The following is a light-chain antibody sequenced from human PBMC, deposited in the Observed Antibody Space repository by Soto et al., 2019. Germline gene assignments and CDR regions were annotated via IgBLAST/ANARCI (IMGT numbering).Light chain of an antibody. CDR3: RLYTSNSTLV. CDR2: DVS. CDR1: SSDVGGYNY. Sequence: QSALTQPASVSGSPGQSITISCTGTSSDVGGYNYVSWYQQHPDKAPKLMIFDVSNRPSGVSNRFSGSKSGNTASLTISGVQAEGEADYYWRLYTSNSTLVLGGGTKLTVL. V-gene: IGLV2-14*01. J-gene: IGLJ2*01.